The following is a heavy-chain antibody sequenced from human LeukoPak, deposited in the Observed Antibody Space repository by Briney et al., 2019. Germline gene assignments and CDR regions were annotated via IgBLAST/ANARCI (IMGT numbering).Heavy chain of an antibody. Sequence: GGSLRLPCAASGFTFSTYTMNWVRQAPGRGLEWVSSISTSSTYIYYADSVKGRFTISRDNAKNSVYLQMNTLRAEDTAVYYCARETTEAFDYWGQGTLVTVSS. CDR2: ISTSSTYI. V-gene: IGHV3-21*01. D-gene: IGHD1-14*01. CDR1: GFTFSTYT. CDR3: ARETTEAFDY. J-gene: IGHJ4*02.